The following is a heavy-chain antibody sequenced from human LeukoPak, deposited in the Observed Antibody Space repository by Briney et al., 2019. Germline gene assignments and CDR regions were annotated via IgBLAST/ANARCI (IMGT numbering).Heavy chain of an antibody. CDR2: IYYSGST. CDR1: GGSISSSSYY. CDR3: ARHYYGSGSHEHFDY. D-gene: IGHD3-10*01. Sequence: PSETLSLTCTVPGGSISSSSYYWGWIRQPPGKGLEWIGSIYYSGSTYYNPSLKSRVTISVDTSKNQFSLKLSSVTAADTAVYYCARHYYGSGSHEHFDYWGQGTLVTVSS. J-gene: IGHJ4*02. V-gene: IGHV4-39*01.